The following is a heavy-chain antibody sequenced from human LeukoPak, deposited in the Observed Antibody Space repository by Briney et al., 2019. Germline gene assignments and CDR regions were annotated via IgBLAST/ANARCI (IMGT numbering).Heavy chain of an antibody. CDR3: VSRFDY. V-gene: IGHV3-30*03. CDR2: ISHDGTTT. Sequence: PGGSLRLSCEASGFTFSDYSLHWVRQAPDKGLEWVAAISHDGTTTYYADSVQGRFTISRDNSKNTLYLQMDSLRDEDTAVYYCVSRFDYSGQGTLVTVSS. CDR1: GFTFSDYS. J-gene: IGHJ4*02.